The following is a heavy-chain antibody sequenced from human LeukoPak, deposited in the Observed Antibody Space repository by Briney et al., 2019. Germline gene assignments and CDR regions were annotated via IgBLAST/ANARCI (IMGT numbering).Heavy chain of an antibody. D-gene: IGHD4-23*01. V-gene: IGHV3-48*03. J-gene: IGHJ6*02. Sequence: GGSLRLSYAASGFTFYSYEMKWLAHAPGKGRKGFSYISSSGSNIYYADPVKGRFTISRDNAKNSLYLQMKSLRAEDTAVYYCARGDGKEGYYYYGMDVWGQGTTVTVSS. CDR3: ARGDGKEGYYYYGMDV. CDR2: ISSSGSNI. CDR1: GFTFYSYE.